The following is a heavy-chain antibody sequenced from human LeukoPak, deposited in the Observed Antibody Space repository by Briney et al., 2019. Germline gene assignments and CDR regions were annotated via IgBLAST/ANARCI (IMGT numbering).Heavy chain of an antibody. CDR1: GFSFSNYA. J-gene: IGHJ4*02. V-gene: IGHV3-23*01. CDR3: ATESGWYYDY. D-gene: IGHD6-19*01. Sequence: GGSLRLSCAVSGFSFSNYAMSWVRQFPGKGLEWVSGISGTGGNTYYADSVKGRFTISRDNARNSLYLQMNSLRVEDTAVYYCATESGWYYDYWGQGTLVTVSS. CDR2: ISGTGGNT.